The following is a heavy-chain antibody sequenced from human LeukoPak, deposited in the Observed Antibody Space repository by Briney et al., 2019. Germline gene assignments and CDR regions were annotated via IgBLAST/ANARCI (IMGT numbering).Heavy chain of an antibody. CDR3: ASLPQAPAYSGSKLTGGDY. D-gene: IGHD1-26*01. Sequence: GGSLRLSCAASGFTFSSYSMNWVRQAPGKGLEWVSSISSSSSYIYYADSVKGRFTISRDNAKNSLYLQMNSLRAEDTAVYYCASLPQAPAYSGSKLTGGDYWGQGTLVTVSS. CDR1: GFTFSSYS. J-gene: IGHJ4*02. V-gene: IGHV3-21*01. CDR2: ISSSSSYI.